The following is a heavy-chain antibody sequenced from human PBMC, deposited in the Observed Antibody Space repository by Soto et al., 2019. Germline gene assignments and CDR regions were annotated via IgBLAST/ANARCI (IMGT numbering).Heavy chain of an antibody. J-gene: IGHJ6*02. V-gene: IGHV4-39*01. CDR1: GGSISSSSYY. CDR3: AXKTGSGSYTYYYYGMDV. Sequence: PSETLSLTCTVSGGSISSSSYYWGWIRQPPGKGLEWIGSIYYSGSTYYNPSLKSRVTISVDTSKNQFSLKLSSVTAADTAVYYCAXKTGSGSYTYYYYGMDVWGQGTTVTVSS. CDR2: IYYSGST. D-gene: IGHD3-10*01.